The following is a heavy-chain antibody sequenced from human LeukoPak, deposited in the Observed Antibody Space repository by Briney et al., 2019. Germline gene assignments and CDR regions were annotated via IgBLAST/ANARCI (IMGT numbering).Heavy chain of an antibody. D-gene: IGHD4-17*01. CDR1: GYTFTSYY. CDR2: INPSGGST. J-gene: IGHJ6*02. V-gene: IGHV1-46*01. CDR3: ARDRPAGLYGDYGMDV. Sequence: ASVKVSCKASGYTFTSYYMHWVRQAPGQGLEWMGIINPSGGSTSYAQKFQGRVTMTRDTSTSTVYMELSSLRSEDTAVYYCARDRPAGLYGDYGMDVWGQGTRSPSP.